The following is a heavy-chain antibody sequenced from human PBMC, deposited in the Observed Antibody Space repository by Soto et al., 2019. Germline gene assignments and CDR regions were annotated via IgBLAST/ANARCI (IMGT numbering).Heavy chain of an antibody. V-gene: IGHV1-18*01. Sequence: ASVKVSCKASGYTFTSYGISWVRQAPGQGLEWMGWISAYNGNTNYAQKLQGRVTMTTDTSTSTAYTELRSLRSDDTAVYYCARVCSGGSGYSKDYYYYGMDVWGQGTTVTVSS. CDR1: GYTFTSYG. CDR3: ARVCSGGSGYSKDYYYYGMDV. D-gene: IGHD2-15*01. CDR2: ISAYNGNT. J-gene: IGHJ6*02.